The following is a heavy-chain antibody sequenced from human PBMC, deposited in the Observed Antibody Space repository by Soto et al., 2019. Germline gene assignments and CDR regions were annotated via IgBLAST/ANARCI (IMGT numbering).Heavy chain of an antibody. Sequence: GGSLRLSCAPSGFTFSSYAMNWVRQAPGKGLEWVSGITGSGAGSYYSDSVKGRFTISRDNSKNTLYLQMNSLRAEDTAVYYCAKAYSNSWPNDWFDPWGQGTLVTVSS. CDR3: AKAYSNSWPNDWFDP. CDR2: ITGSGAGS. CDR1: GFTFSSYA. J-gene: IGHJ5*02. V-gene: IGHV3-23*01. D-gene: IGHD6-13*01.